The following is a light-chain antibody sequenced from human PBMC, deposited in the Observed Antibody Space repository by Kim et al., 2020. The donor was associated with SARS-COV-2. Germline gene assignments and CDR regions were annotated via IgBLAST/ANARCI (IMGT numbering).Light chain of an antibody. Sequence: VQSITISCTGTSSDVGGYNYVSWYQQHPGKAPKLMIYDVSNRPSGVSNRFSGSKSGNTASLTISGLQAEDEADYYCSSYTSSSTLFGTGTKVTVL. V-gene: IGLV2-14*03. CDR1: SSDVGGYNY. CDR2: DVS. CDR3: SSYTSSSTL. J-gene: IGLJ1*01.